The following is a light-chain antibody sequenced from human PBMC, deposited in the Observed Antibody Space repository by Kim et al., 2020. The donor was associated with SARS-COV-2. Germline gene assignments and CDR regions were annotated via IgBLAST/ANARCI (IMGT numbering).Light chain of an antibody. V-gene: IGLV2-14*03. CDR3: SSYTSNSTYV. CDR2: DVS. Sequence: GQSITISCTGTGRDVGHYNYVSWYQQHPGKAPKLMIYDVSNRPSGASDRFSGSKSDNTASLTISGLQAEDEADYYCSSYTSNSTYVFGTGTKVTVL. CDR1: GRDVGHYNY. J-gene: IGLJ1*01.